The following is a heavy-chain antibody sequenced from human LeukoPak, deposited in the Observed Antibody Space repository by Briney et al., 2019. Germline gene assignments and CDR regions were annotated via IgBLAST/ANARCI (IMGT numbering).Heavy chain of an antibody. J-gene: IGHJ4*02. Sequence: GGSLRLSSVASGFTFSNYEMNWVRQTPGKGLEWVSYISDHGKSRNYVDSVKGRFTISRDNAKNSPYLQMNNLRVEDTAIYFCARARIAAPLLDYWGQGALVTVSS. CDR3: ARARIAAPLLDY. CDR1: GFTFSNYE. V-gene: IGHV3-48*03. D-gene: IGHD6-13*01. CDR2: ISDHGKSR.